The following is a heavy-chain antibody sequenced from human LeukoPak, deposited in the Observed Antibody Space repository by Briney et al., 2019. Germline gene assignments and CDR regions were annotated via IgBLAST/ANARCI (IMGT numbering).Heavy chain of an antibody. CDR1: GFTFSNCA. D-gene: IGHD6-19*01. V-gene: IGHV3-23*01. J-gene: IGHJ4*02. CDR3: AKSPGSGWSVNYFDY. CDR2: ISDGGGST. Sequence: GRSLRLSCAASGFTFSNCAMNWVRQAPGKGLEWVSTISDGGGSTDFADSVKGRFTISRDNSKNTLYLQMNSLRVEDTAVYYCAKSPGSGWSVNYFDYWGQGTLVTVSS.